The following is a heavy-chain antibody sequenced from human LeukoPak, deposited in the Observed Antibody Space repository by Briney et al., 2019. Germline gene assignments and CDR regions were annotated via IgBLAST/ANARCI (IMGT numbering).Heavy chain of an antibody. V-gene: IGHV3-21*01. CDR1: GFTFSSYS. D-gene: IGHD4-17*01. CDR3: ARDRDYAFDY. J-gene: IGHJ4*02. CDR2: ISSASTYI. Sequence: GESLRLSCAASGFTFSSYSMNWVRQAPGKGLEWVSSISSASTYIYYADSVKGRFTISRDNAKNSLYLQMNSLRDEDTAVYYCARDRDYAFDYWGQGTLVTVSS.